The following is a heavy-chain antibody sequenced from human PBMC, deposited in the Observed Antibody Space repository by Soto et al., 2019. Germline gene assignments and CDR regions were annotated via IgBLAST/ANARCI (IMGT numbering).Heavy chain of an antibody. CDR2: IYYSGST. J-gene: IGHJ4*02. V-gene: IGHV4-59*01. CDR1: GGSITSYY. Sequence: PSETSLTSTVSGGSITSYYWSWIRQPPGKGLEWIGYIYYSGSTNYNPSPKGRVTMTTDTSTSTAYMELRSLRSDDTAVYYCARDDGSSLDSSSSVMVAHWGQGTLVTVSS. CDR3: ARDDGSSLDSSSSVMVAH. D-gene: IGHD6-6*01.